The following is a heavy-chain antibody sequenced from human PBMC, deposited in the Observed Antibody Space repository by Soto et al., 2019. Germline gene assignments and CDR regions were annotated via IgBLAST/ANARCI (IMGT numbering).Heavy chain of an antibody. CDR1: GGSISSYY. D-gene: IGHD6-19*01. V-gene: IGHV4-59*01. Sequence: PSETLSLTCTVSGGSISSYYWSWIRQPPGKGLEWIGYIYYSGSTNYNPSLKSRVTISVDTSKNQFSLKLSSVTAADTAVYYCARGKRGSGWYSHYFDYWGQGTLVTVSS. J-gene: IGHJ4*02. CDR2: IYYSGST. CDR3: ARGKRGSGWYSHYFDY.